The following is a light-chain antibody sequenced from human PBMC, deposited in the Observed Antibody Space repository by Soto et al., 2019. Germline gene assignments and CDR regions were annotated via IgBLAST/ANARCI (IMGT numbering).Light chain of an antibody. Sequence: DIVMTQSPDYLPVSLGERATITCKTSQSVSDPSENKIYLAWYQQKPGQPPRLLIYWASTRESGVPDRFTGSGSGTEFTLTIRSLQAEDVAIYYCQHYSTIPYTFGQGTRLDLK. J-gene: IGKJ2*01. V-gene: IGKV4-1*01. CDR3: QHYSTIPYT. CDR2: WAS. CDR1: QSVSDPSENKIY.